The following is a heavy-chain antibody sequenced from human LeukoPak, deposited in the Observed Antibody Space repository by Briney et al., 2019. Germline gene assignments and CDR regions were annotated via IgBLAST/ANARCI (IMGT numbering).Heavy chain of an antibody. CDR2: ISTSRT. Sequence: GGSLRLSCVGSGFSFANYGTNWVRQAPGRGLEWVSYISTSRTDYADSVKGRFTVSRDDAKNSLYLQMNSLRDEDTAVYYCARDFNAAVTTGDWGQGTLVTVSP. J-gene: IGHJ4*02. V-gene: IGHV3-48*02. D-gene: IGHD4-17*01. CDR3: ARDFNAAVTTGD. CDR1: GFSFANYG.